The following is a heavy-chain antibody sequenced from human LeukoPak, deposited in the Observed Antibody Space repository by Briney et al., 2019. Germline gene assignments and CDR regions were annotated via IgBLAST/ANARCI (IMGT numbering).Heavy chain of an antibody. CDR2: IIPIFGMP. Sequence: GASVKVSCKASGGTFSNYAFSWVRQGPGQGLEWMGGIIPIFGMPNYAQKFQGRVTITADKSTSTAYMELSSLRSEDTAVYYCARDEEGSSSSWFDPWGQGTLVTVSS. CDR1: GGTFSNYA. V-gene: IGHV1-69*10. CDR3: ARDEEGSSSSWFDP. D-gene: IGHD6-6*01. J-gene: IGHJ5*02.